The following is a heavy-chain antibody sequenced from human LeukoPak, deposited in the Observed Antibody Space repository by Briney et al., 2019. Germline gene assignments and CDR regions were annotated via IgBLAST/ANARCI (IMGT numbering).Heavy chain of an antibody. J-gene: IGHJ6*03. CDR2: IYYSWST. CDR1: GGSNSSYY. D-gene: IGHD6-6*01. Sequence: SETLSLTCTVSGGSNSSYYWSWIRQPPGKGLEWIGYIYYSWSTNYNPSLKSRVTISVDTSKNQFSLKLSSVTAADTAVYYCARDTSSSRLGYYMDVWGKGTTVTVSS. V-gene: IGHV4-59*01. CDR3: ARDTSSSRLGYYMDV.